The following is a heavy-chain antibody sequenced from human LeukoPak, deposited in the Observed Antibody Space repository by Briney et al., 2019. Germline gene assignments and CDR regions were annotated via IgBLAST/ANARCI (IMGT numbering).Heavy chain of an antibody. CDR1: GGSISSDY. Sequence: SETLSLTCSVSGGSISSDYWTWIRQPPGEGLEWIGYIYYSGSTNYNPSLKSRVTISVDTSKNQFSLKLSSVTAADTAVYYCARALQPGVYAFDIWGQGTMVTVSS. V-gene: IGHV4-59*01. CDR3: ARALQPGVYAFDI. D-gene: IGHD6-13*01. J-gene: IGHJ3*02. CDR2: IYYSGST.